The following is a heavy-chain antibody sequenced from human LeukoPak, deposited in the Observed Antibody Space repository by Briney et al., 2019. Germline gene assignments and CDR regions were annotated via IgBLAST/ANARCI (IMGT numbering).Heavy chain of an antibody. Sequence: GGSLRLSCTASGFTFGDYGMSWVRQAPGKGLEWVSSISSSSSYIYYADSVKGRFTISRDNSKNTLFLQMNSLRVEDTAVYYCAKEVGYYDSSGYHYYFDYWGQGTLVTVSS. CDR3: AKEVGYYDSSGYHYYFDY. J-gene: IGHJ4*02. D-gene: IGHD3-22*01. CDR2: ISSSSSYI. V-gene: IGHV3-21*01. CDR1: GFTFGDYG.